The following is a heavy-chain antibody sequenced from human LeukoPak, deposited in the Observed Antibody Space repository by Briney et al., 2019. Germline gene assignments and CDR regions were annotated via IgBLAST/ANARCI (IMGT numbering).Heavy chain of an antibody. D-gene: IGHD6-13*01. J-gene: IGHJ4*02. V-gene: IGHV1-8*01. CDR1: GYTFTSYD. CDR3: ARRASSPGYSSPLCYFDY. CDR2: MNPNSGNT. Sequence: ASVKVSCKASGYTFTSYDINWVRQATGQGLEWMGWMNPNSGNTGYAQKFQGRVTMTRNTSISTAYMELSSLRSEDTAVYYCARRASSPGYSSPLCYFDYWGQGTLVTVSS.